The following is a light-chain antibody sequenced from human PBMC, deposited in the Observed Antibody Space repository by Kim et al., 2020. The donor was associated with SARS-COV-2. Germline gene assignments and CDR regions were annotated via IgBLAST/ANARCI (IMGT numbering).Light chain of an antibody. CDR3: QQYNDYPLT. Sequence: IQMTQSPSTLSASVGDRVTITCRASQSISNWLAWYQQKPGKAPKLLIYKVSNLQSGVPSRFSGSGSGTEFSLTISSLQPDDFATYYCQQYNDYPLTFGGGTKVDIK. V-gene: IGKV1-5*03. J-gene: IGKJ4*01. CDR2: KVS. CDR1: QSISNW.